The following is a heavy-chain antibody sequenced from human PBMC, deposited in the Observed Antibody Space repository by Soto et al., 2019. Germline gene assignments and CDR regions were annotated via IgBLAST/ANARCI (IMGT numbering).Heavy chain of an antibody. CDR3: AASSSVAAAGYFKF. CDR1: GDRFNNYA. Sequence: QVQLVQAGAEVNEPGSSVKVSCKATGDRFNNYAFNWLRQAPGQGLEWMGRISPLFSTTNYAQKFQGRVTIGEDELTTIVYLEVSNLESEATAMYYCAASSSVAAAGYFKFWGQGTLVTVS. J-gene: IGHJ4*02. D-gene: IGHD6-13*01. V-gene: IGHV1-69*01. CDR2: ISPLFSTT.